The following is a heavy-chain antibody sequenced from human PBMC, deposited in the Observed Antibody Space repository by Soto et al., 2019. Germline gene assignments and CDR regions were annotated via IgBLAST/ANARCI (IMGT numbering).Heavy chain of an antibody. Sequence: EVQLVESGGGLVQPGGSLRLSCAASGFTFRTYWLSWVRQVPGKGLEWVANINQDGSEKNYVDSVKVRFTISRDNAKNSLYLQMSSLRAEDTALYYCARDGSTSWYSYDYHGMDVWGQGTTVTVSS. CDR2: INQDGSEK. J-gene: IGHJ6*02. D-gene: IGHD5-18*01. V-gene: IGHV3-7*05. CDR3: ARDGSTSWYSYDYHGMDV. CDR1: GFTFRTYW.